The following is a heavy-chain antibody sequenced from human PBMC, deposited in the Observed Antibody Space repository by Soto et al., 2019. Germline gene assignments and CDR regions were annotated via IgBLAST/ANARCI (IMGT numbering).Heavy chain of an antibody. V-gene: IGHV3-23*01. J-gene: IGHJ4*02. Sequence: EVQLMESGGGLVQPGGSLRLSCAASGFTYSRYAMSWVRQAPGKGLEWVSGVSGNGDTTYYADSVKGRFTISGDNSKNTVDLQMNSLRAEDAAVYYCAKGKGEGYCTGGSCSFDNWGQGTLVTVSS. D-gene: IGHD2-15*01. CDR1: GFTYSRYA. CDR3: AKGKGEGYCTGGSCSFDN. CDR2: VSGNGDTT.